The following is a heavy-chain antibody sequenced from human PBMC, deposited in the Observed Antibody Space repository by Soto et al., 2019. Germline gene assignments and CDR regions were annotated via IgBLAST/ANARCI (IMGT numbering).Heavy chain of an antibody. D-gene: IGHD3-9*01. CDR1: GGTFSSYA. Sequence: QVQLVPSGAEVKKPGSSVNVSCKASGGTFSSYAISWVRQAPGQGLEWMGGIIPIFGTANYAQKFQGRVTITADESTSTAYMELSSLRSEDTAVYYCAREGTIGGLRSPKRDWGQGTMVTVSS. CDR2: IIPIFGTA. V-gene: IGHV1-69*01. CDR3: AREGTIGGLRSPKRD. J-gene: IGHJ3*01.